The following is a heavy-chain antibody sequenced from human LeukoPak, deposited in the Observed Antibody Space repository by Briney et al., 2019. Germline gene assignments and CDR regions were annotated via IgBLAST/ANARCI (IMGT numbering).Heavy chain of an antibody. V-gene: IGHV3-21*04. CDR3: ARDGWQQLATDY. CDR1: GFTFSRYS. CDR2: ITTSSSYI. D-gene: IGHD6-13*01. Sequence: GGSLRLSCAASGFTFSRYSMNWVRQAPGKGLEWVSSITTSSSYIYYADSVKGRFTISRDNAKNSLYLQMNSLRAEDTALYYCARDGWQQLATDYWGQGTLVTVSS. J-gene: IGHJ4*02.